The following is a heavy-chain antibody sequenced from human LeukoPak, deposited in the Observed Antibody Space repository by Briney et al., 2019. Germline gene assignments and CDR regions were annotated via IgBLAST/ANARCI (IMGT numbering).Heavy chain of an antibody. Sequence: EASVKVSCKASGGTFISYAISWVRQAPGQGLEWMGGIIPIFGTANYAQKFQGRVTITADKSTSTAYMELSSLRSEDTAVYYCARVADKGITIFGVVIDDAFDIWGQGTMVTVSS. CDR3: ARVADKGITIFGVVIDDAFDI. CDR1: GGTFISYA. D-gene: IGHD3-3*01. J-gene: IGHJ3*02. V-gene: IGHV1-69*06. CDR2: IIPIFGTA.